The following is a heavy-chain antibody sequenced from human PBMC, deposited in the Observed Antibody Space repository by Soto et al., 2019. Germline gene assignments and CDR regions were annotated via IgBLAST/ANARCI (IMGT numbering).Heavy chain of an antibody. CDR3: ARGRTGTTSYFDY. J-gene: IGHJ4*02. V-gene: IGHV1-2*02. CDR1: GYTFTGYY. CDR2: INPNSGGT. Sequence: ASVKVSCKASGYTFTGYYLHWVRQAPGQGLEWMGWINPNSGGTNYAQKFQGRVTMTRDTSISTAYMELSRLRSDDTAVYYCARGRTGTTSYFDYWGQGNLVTVSS. D-gene: IGHD1-1*01.